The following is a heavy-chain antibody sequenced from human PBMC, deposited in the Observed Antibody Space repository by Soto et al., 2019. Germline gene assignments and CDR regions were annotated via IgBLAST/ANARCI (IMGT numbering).Heavy chain of an antibody. Sequence: GGSLRLSCAASGFTFSSYAMSWVRQAPGKGLEWVSAISGSGGSTYYADSVKGRFTISRDNSKNTLYLQMNSLRAEDTAVYYCAKVKVRGVILGYFDYWGQGTLVTVSS. CDR2: ISGSGGST. V-gene: IGHV3-23*01. CDR3: AKVKVRGVILGYFDY. D-gene: IGHD3-10*01. CDR1: GFTFSSYA. J-gene: IGHJ4*02.